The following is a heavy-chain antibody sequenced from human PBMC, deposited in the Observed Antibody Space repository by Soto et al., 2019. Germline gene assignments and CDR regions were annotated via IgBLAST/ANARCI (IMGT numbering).Heavy chain of an antibody. J-gene: IGHJ6*02. Sequence: SVKASCKASGGPFSRYAISWVRQAPGQGLEWMGWISAYNGNTNYAQKLQGRVTMTTDTSTSTAYMELRSLRSDDTAVYYCARGSQETYDESLTVSLPWYYYYHYRMASRGQRTTVTVS. D-gene: IGHD3-9*01. CDR2: ISAYNGNT. CDR3: ARGSQETYDESLTVSLPWYYYYHYRMAS. CDR1: GGPFSRYA. V-gene: IGHV1-18*01.